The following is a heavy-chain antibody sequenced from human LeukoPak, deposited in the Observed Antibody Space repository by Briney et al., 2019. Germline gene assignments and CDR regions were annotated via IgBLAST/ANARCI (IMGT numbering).Heavy chain of an antibody. CDR1: GGSISSSNW. CDR3: ARDLAVLGYFHFDY. V-gene: IGHV4-4*02. J-gene: IGHJ4*02. Sequence: SGTLSLTCAVSGGSISSSNWWSWVRQPPGKGLEWIGEIYHSGSTNYNPSLKSRVTISVDTSKNQFSLKLTSVTAADTAVYYCARDLAVLGYFHFDYWGQGTLVTVSS. D-gene: IGHD3-22*01. CDR2: IYHSGST.